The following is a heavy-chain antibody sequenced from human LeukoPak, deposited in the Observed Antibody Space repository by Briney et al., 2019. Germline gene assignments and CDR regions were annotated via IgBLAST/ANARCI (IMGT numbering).Heavy chain of an antibody. J-gene: IGHJ4*02. Sequence: GGSLRLSCAASGFTFSSYAMHWVRQAPGKGLEYVSAISSNGGSTYYANSVKGRFTISRDNSKNTLYLQMGSLRADDMAVYYCARVDGGPADYWGQGTLVTVSS. CDR1: GFTFSSYA. CDR2: ISSNGGST. CDR3: ARVDGGPADY. D-gene: IGHD4-23*01. V-gene: IGHV3-64*01.